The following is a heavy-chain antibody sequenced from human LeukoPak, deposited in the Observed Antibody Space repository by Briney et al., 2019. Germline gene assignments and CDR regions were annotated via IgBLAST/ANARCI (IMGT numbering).Heavy chain of an antibody. J-gene: IGHJ4*02. CDR2: INHSGST. V-gene: IGHV4-34*01. D-gene: IGHD3-22*01. CDR3: ARVGYYDSSGYFSYYFDY. Sequence: PSETLSLTCAVYGGSFSGYYWSWIRQPPGKGLEWIGEINHSGSTNYNPSLKSRVTISVDTSKNQFSLKLSSVTAADTAVYYCARVGYYDSSGYFSYYFDYWGQGTLVTVSS. CDR1: GGSFSGYY.